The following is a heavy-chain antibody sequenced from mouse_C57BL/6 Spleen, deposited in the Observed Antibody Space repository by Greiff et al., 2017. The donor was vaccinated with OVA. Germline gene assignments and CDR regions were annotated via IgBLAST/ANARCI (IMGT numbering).Heavy chain of an antibody. J-gene: IGHJ3*01. Sequence: QVQLKESGPELVKPGASVKISCKASGYAFSSSWMNWVKQRPGQGLEWIGRIYPGDGDTNYNGKFKGKATLTADKSSSTAYMQLSSLTSEDSAVYFCAGDYDGCSWFAYWGQGTLVTVSA. V-gene: IGHV1-82*01. D-gene: IGHD2-3*01. CDR3: AGDYDGCSWFAY. CDR1: GYAFSSSW. CDR2: IYPGDGDT.